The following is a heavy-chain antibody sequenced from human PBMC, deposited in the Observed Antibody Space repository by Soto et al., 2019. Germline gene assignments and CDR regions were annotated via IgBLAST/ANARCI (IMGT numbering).Heavy chain of an antibody. CDR3: ARDLGGLGDPFDN. J-gene: IGHJ4*02. CDR2: INPSTGGT. Sequence: QVHLVQSGAEVKKAGASVKVSCKASGYTFTGYYIHWVRQAPGQGFEWVGWINPSTGGTSYAQKFQGRVTVTRDTSTSTAYMELTRLRSNDTAVYYCARDLGGLGDPFDNWGQGTRVTVFS. CDR1: GYTFTGYY. V-gene: IGHV1-2*02. D-gene: IGHD3-16*01.